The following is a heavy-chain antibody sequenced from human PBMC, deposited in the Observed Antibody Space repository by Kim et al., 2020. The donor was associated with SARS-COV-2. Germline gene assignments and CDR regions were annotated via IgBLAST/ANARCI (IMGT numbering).Heavy chain of an antibody. Sequence: GGSLRLSCAASGFTFSSYGMHWVRQAPGKGLEWVAVISYDGSNKYYADSVKGRFTISRDNSKNTLYLQMNSLRAEDTAVYYCAKLEGGLGYRGQGTLVTVSS. D-gene: IGHD1-1*01. CDR3: AKLEGGLGY. V-gene: IGHV3-30*18. CDR2: ISYDGSNK. CDR1: GFTFSSYG. J-gene: IGHJ4*02.